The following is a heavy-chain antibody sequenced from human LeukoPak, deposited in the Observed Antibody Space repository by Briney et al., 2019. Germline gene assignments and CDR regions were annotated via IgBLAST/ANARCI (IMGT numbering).Heavy chain of an antibody. V-gene: IGHV1-69*05. Sequence: FGTANYAQKFQGRVTITTDESTSTAYMELSSLRSEDTAVYYCAREFGELSGSNYYYYYMDVWGKGTTVTVSS. J-gene: IGHJ6*03. D-gene: IGHD3-10*01. CDR3: AREFGELSGSNYYYYYMDV. CDR2: FGTA.